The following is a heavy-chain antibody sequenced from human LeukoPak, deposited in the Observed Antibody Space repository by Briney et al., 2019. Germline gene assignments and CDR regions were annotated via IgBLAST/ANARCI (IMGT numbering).Heavy chain of an antibody. CDR2: IYYSGST. CDR1: GGSISSSSYY. D-gene: IGHD2-15*01. J-gene: IGHJ4*02. V-gene: IGHV4-39*01. Sequence: KPSETLSLTCTVSGGSISSSSYYWGWIRQPPGKGLEWIGSIYYSGSTYYNPSLKSRVTISVDTSKNQFSPKLSSVTAADTAVYYCARLKGGLLDYWGQGTLVTVSS. CDR3: ARLKGGLLDY.